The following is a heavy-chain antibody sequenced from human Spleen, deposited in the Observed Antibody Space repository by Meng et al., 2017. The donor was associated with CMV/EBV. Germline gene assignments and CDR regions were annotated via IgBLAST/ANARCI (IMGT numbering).Heavy chain of an antibody. CDR1: GFTFSSYS. Sequence: GESLKISCAASGFTFSSYSMNWVRQAPGKGLEWVSSISSSSSYIYYADSVKGRFTISRDNSKNTLYLQMTSLRAEDTAVYYCARGILRFLEWRAFDIWGQGTMVTVSS. CDR2: ISSSSSYI. D-gene: IGHD3-3*01. J-gene: IGHJ3*02. CDR3: ARGILRFLEWRAFDI. V-gene: IGHV3-21*01.